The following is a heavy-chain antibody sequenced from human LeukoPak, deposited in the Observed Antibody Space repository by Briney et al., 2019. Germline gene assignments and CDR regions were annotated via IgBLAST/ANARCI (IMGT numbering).Heavy chain of an antibody. CDR3: ARDIRYSSSWRFDY. J-gene: IGHJ4*02. CDR1: GFTFSSYA. Sequence: GGSLRLSCAASGFTFSSYAMHWVRQAPGKGLEWVAVISFDGSNKYYGDSVKGRFTISRDNSKNTLYLQVNSLRAEDTAVYYCARDIRYSSSWRFDYWGQGTLVTVSS. CDR2: ISFDGSNK. V-gene: IGHV3-30-3*01. D-gene: IGHD6-13*01.